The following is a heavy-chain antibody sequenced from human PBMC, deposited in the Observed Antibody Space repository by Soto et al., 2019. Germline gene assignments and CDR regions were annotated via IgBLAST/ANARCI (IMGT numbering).Heavy chain of an antibody. D-gene: IGHD6-13*01. CDR2: IYPGDSDT. J-gene: IGHJ6*02. CDR3: ARHQYSSSFNSAYYYGMDV. CDR1: GYSFASYW. Sequence: XESLKISCKGSGYSFASYWIGWVRQMPGKGLEWMGIIYPGDSDTRYSPSFQGQVTISADKSISTAYLQWSSLKASDTAMYYCARHQYSSSFNSAYYYGMDVWGQGTTVTVSS. V-gene: IGHV5-51*01.